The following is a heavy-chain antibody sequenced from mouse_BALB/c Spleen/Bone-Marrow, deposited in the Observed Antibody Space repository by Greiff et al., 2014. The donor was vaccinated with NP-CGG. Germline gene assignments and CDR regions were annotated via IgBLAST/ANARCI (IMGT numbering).Heavy chain of an antibody. Sequence: VQLVESGAELAKPGASVKMSCKASGYTFTSYWMHWVKQRPGQGLEWIGYINPTTGYTEYNQKFKDKATLTADKSSSTAYMQLISLTSEDSAVYYCARRAYGSGCGFAYWGQGTLVTVSA. CDR2: INPTTGYT. CDR1: GYTFTSYW. CDR3: ARRAYGSGCGFAY. V-gene: IGHV1-7*01. J-gene: IGHJ3*01. D-gene: IGHD1-1*01.